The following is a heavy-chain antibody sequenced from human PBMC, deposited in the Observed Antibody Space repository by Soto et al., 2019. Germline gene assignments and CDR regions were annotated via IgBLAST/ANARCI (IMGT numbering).Heavy chain of an antibody. J-gene: IGHJ6*01. CDR3: ARVSAFDIVVVPAAPTYSTGYYYYGMDV. CDR2: IDPSDSYT. CDR1: GDSFTSYW. Sequence: PGESLKISCKGSGDSFTSYWISWVRQMTGKGLEWMGRIDPSDSYTNYSPSFQGHVTISADKSISTAYLQWSSLKASDTAMYYCARVSAFDIVVVPAAPTYSTGYYYYGMDVWGQGTTVTVSS. V-gene: IGHV5-10-1*01. D-gene: IGHD2-2*01.